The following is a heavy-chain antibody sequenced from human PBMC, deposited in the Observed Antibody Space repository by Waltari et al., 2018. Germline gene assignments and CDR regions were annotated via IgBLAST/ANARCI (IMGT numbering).Heavy chain of an antibody. CDR3: ARLDYGDPYYYYYGMDV. CDR2: IAWDDDK. J-gene: IGHJ6*02. Sequence: QVTLRESGPALVKPTQTLTLTCTFSGFSLSTSGMCVSWIRQPPGKALEWLARIAWDDDKYYSTSLKTRLTISKDTSKNQVVLTMTNMDPVDTATYYCARLDYGDPYYYYYGMDVWGQGTTVTVSS. D-gene: IGHD4-17*01. CDR1: GFSLSTSGMC. V-gene: IGHV2-70*15.